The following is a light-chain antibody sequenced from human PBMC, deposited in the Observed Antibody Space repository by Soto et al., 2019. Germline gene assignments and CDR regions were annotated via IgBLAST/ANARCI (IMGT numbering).Light chain of an antibody. CDR3: QHRTTWPRT. CDR2: DTS. Sequence: EVVLTQSPVTLSLSPGERANLSCRASQSVGTFLAWYQQKPGQAPRLIIYDTSNRATGIPARFSGTGSGTDFALTISSVEPEDFAVYFCQHRTTWPRTFGQGTKLDIK. J-gene: IGKJ2*01. V-gene: IGKV3-11*01. CDR1: QSVGTF.